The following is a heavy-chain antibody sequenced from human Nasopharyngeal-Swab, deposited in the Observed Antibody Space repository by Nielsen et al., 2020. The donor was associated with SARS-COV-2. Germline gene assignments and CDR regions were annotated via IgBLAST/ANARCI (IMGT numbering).Heavy chain of an antibody. CDR2: IYYSGST. Sequence: SETLSLTCTVSGGSISSSSYYWGWIRQPPGKGPEWIGSIYYSGSTYYNPSLKSRVTISVDTSKNQFSLKLSSVTAADTAVYYCVHSSSWYGIGYFDLWGRGTLVTVSS. CDR3: VHSSSWYGIGYFDL. J-gene: IGHJ2*01. CDR1: GGSISSSSYY. D-gene: IGHD6-13*01. V-gene: IGHV4-39*01.